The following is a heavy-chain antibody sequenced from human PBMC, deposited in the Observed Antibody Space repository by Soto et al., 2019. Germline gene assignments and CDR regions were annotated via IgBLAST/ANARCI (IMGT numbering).Heavy chain of an antibody. CDR1: GFSFSGIGLL. V-gene: IGHV2-5*02. CDR3: AHIVVAGLGYYFDY. J-gene: IGHJ4*02. D-gene: IGHD6-19*01. Sequence: QITLKESGPSLLNPTQPLTLTCTFSGFSFSGIGLLLGWIVRPQGRPWEWLALFYWDVDKRYSPFLKSRLTITKDTSKNQVVLTMSNMDPVDTARYYCAHIVVAGLGYYFDYWGQGTLVTVSS. CDR2: FYWDVDK.